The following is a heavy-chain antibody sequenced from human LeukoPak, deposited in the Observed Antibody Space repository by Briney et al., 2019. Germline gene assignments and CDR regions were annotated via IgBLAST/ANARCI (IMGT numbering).Heavy chain of an antibody. CDR1: GGSISSSSYY. V-gene: IGHV4-39*01. D-gene: IGHD6-19*01. CDR3: ARQEQWPVDY. J-gene: IGHJ4*02. Sequence: SETLSLTCTVSGGSISSSSYYWGWIRQPPGKGLEWIGSIYYSGSTYYNPSLKSRVTISVDTSKNQFSLKLSSVTAADTAVYYCARQEQWPVDYWGQGTLVIVSS. CDR2: IYYSGST.